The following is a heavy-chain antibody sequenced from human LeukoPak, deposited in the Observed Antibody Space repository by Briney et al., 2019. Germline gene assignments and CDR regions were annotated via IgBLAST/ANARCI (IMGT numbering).Heavy chain of an antibody. V-gene: IGHV1-69*04. CDR3: ARAPPVVTPFFDY. CDR2: IIPILGIA. J-gene: IGHJ4*02. CDR1: GGTFSSYA. D-gene: IGHD4-23*01. Sequence: ASVKVSCKASGGTFSSYAISWVRQAPGQGLEWMRRIIPILGIANYAQKFQGRVTITADKSTSTAYMELSSLRSEDTAVYYCARAPPVVTPFFDYWGQGTLVTVSS.